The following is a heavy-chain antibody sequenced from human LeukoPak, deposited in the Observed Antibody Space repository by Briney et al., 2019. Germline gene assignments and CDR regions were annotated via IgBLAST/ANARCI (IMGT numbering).Heavy chain of an antibody. CDR3: ARIAASGVYDY. CDR1: GYTFTSHY. J-gene: IGHJ4*02. Sequence: GASVKVSCKASGYTFTSHYMHWVRQAPGQGLEWMGIINPSGGSTSYAQKFQGRVTMTRDTSTSTVYMELSSLRSEDTAVYYCARIAASGVYDYWGQGTLVTVSS. V-gene: IGHV1-46*03. CDR2: INPSGGST. D-gene: IGHD2-15*01.